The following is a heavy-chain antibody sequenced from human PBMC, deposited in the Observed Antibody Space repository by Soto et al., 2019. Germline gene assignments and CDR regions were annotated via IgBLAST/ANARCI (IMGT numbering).Heavy chain of an antibody. V-gene: IGHV1-3*01. CDR3: ARGASGREPLWDD. CDR2: INAGTGNT. J-gene: IGHJ4*02. Sequence: QVQLVQSGAEVKKPGSSVKVSCKSSGYTFSKNAIHWVRKAPGQRPEWMGWINAGTGNTRDSQRFQDRVTITRNASASTAYLELSSLNSEDTAVYYCARGASGREPLWDDWGQGTIVTVSA. D-gene: IGHD1-26*01. CDR1: GYTFSKNA.